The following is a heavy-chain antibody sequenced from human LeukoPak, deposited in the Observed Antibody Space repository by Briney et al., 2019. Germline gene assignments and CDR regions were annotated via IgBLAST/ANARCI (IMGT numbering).Heavy chain of an antibody. J-gene: IGHJ4*02. CDR1: RFTFSSYE. CDR2: ISSSATTI. D-gene: IGHD4-17*01. V-gene: IGHV3-48*03. CDR3: ARGPRSYGDYFDY. Sequence: PGGSLRLSCAASRFTFSSYEMDWVRQAPGKGLEWVSYISSSATTILYADSVKGRFTISRDNAKNSLYLQMNSLRAEDTAIYYCARGPRSYGDYFDYWGQGTLVTVSS.